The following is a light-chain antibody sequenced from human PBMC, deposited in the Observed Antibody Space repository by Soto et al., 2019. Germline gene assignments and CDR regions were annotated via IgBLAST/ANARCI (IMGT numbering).Light chain of an antibody. CDR1: EEISNH. Sequence: IQMTQSPSSLSASVGDRVTITCQASEEISNHLNWYQVKSGKAPKLLIYDASNLQTGVPSRFSGCGSGKAFTLTISSLQPEDSANFYCQQYDTVGMTFGQGTRLEV. CDR3: QQYDTVGMT. J-gene: IGKJ5*01. CDR2: DAS. V-gene: IGKV1-33*01.